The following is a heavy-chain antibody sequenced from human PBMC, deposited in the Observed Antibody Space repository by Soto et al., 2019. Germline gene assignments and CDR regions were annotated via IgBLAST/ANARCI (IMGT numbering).Heavy chain of an antibody. J-gene: IGHJ5*02. CDR2: IIPIFGTA. CDR3: AREQVGYNWNPGWFDP. D-gene: IGHD1-20*01. V-gene: IGHV1-69*06. CDR1: GGTFSSYA. Sequence: GASVKVSCKASGGTFSSYAISWVRQAPGQGLEWMGGIIPIFGTANYAQKFQGRVTITADKSTSTAYMELSSLRSEDIAVYYCAREQVGYNWNPGWFDPWGQGTLVTVSS.